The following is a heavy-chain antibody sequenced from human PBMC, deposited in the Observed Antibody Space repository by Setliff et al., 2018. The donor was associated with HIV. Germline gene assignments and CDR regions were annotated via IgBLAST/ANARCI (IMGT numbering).Heavy chain of an antibody. D-gene: IGHD3-22*01. CDR2: INPSGGST. Sequence: ASVKVSCKASGYTLTTYGISWVRQAPGQGPEWMGWINPSGGSTSYAQKFQGRVTMTRNTSISTAYMELSSLRSEDTAVYYCARGAWDSSGYYYWFDPWGQGTLVTVSS. CDR1: GYTLTTYG. J-gene: IGHJ5*02. CDR3: ARGAWDSSGYYYWFDP. V-gene: IGHV1-8*02.